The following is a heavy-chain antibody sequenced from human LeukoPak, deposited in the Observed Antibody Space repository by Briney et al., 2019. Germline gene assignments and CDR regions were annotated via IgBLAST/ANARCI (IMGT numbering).Heavy chain of an antibody. V-gene: IGHV4-30-4*02. J-gene: IGHJ5*02. CDR1: GGSISSGDYY. CDR3: ARVGIRGFGVVSDWFDP. Sequence: TSETLSLTCTVSGGSISSGDYYWSWIRQPPGKGLEWIGYIYYSGSTYYNPSLKSRVTISVDTSKNQFSLKLSSVTAADTAVYYCARVGIRGFGVVSDWFDPWGQGTLVTVSS. CDR2: IYYSGST. D-gene: IGHD3-3*01.